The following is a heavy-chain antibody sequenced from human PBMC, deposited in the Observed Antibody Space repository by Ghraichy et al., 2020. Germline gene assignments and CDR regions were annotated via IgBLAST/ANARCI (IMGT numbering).Heavy chain of an antibody. CDR1: GGSISGSSYY. CDR2: IYYSGST. CDR3: VRGLVVIMATDY. D-gene: IGHD3-22*01. Sequence: SETLSLTCTVSGGSISGSSYYWGWIRQPPGKGLEWIGSIYYSGSTYYNPSLKSRVTISVDTYKNQFSLKLSSVTAADTAVYYCVRGLVVIMATDYWGQGTLVTVSS. V-gene: IGHV4-39*01. J-gene: IGHJ4*02.